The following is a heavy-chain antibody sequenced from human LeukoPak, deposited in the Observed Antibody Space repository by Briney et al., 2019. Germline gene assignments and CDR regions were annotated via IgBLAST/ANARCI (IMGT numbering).Heavy chain of an antibody. CDR1: GFIFTGYF. CDR2: IKHDGSEK. J-gene: IGHJ4*02. Sequence: PVGSLRLSCAASGFIFTGYFMSWVRQAPGEGLEWVASIKHDGSEKYYVDSVRGRFTISRDNTKNLLYLQMSSLRAEDTAVYYCATDRGWRTSGYYLYYFEYWGQGTLVTFSS. V-gene: IGHV3-7*01. CDR3: ATDRGWRTSGYYLYYFEY. D-gene: IGHD3-3*01.